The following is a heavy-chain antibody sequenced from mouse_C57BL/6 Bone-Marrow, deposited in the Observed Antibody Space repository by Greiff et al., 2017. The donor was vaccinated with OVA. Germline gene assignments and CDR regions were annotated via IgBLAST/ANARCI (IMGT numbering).Heavy chain of an antibody. CDR1: GYTFTSYG. V-gene: IGHV1-81*01. D-gene: IGHD2-4*01. Sequence: VQLQESGAELARPGASVKLSCKASGYTFTSYGISWVKQRTGQGLEWIGEIYPRSGNTYYNEKFKGKATLTADKSSSTAYMELRSLTSEDSAVYFCAGLPIYAMDYWGQGTSVTVSS. J-gene: IGHJ4*01. CDR3: AGLPIYAMDY. CDR2: IYPRSGNT.